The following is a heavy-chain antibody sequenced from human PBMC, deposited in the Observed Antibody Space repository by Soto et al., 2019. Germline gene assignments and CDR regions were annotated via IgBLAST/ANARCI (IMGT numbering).Heavy chain of an antibody. V-gene: IGHV3-30-3*01. CDR1: GFTFSGYA. CDR2: ISRDGSNK. CDR3: ARDSSGWYNFDY. Sequence: LGGSLRLSCEASGFTFSGYAMDWVRQAPGKGLEWVAVISRDGSNKYYAESVKGRFTISRDNSKNTVFLQMNSLKVEDTALYYCARDSSGWYNFDYWGQGTVVTVSS. D-gene: IGHD6-19*01. J-gene: IGHJ4*02.